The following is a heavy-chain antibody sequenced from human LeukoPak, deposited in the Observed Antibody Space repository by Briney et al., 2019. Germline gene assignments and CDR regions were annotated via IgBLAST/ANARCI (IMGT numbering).Heavy chain of an antibody. J-gene: IGHJ4*02. CDR3: AKSPDGYNPIDY. CDR2: ISWNSSSI. Sequence: GRSLRLSCAASGFTFDDYAMHWVRQAPGKGLEWVSGISWNSSSIGYADSVKGRFTISRDNAKNSLYLQMNSLRGEDTALYYCAKSPDGYNPIDYWGQGTLVTVSS. V-gene: IGHV3-9*01. CDR1: GFTFDDYA. D-gene: IGHD5-24*01.